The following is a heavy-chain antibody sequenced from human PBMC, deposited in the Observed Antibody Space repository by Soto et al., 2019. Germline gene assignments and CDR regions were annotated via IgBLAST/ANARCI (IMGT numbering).Heavy chain of an antibody. D-gene: IGHD1-1*01. Sequence: GTLSLTCTVSGASISGFYWSWIRKSAGKGLEWIGRIYATGTTDYNPSLKSRVMMSVDTSKKQFSLKLRSVTAADTAVYYCVRDGTKTLRDWFDPWGQAISVTVSS. CDR3: VRDGTKTLRDWFDP. J-gene: IGHJ5*02. CDR2: IYATGTT. V-gene: IGHV4-4*07. CDR1: GASISGFY.